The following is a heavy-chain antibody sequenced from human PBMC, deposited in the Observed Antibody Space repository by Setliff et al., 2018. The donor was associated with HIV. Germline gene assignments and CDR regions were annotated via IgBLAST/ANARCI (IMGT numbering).Heavy chain of an antibody. D-gene: IGHD3-3*01. CDR2: IYYSGST. CDR1: GVSISSYY. V-gene: IGHV4-59*12. Sequence: PSETLSLTCTVSGVSISSYYWSWIRQPPGKGLEWIGYIYYSGSTNYNPSLKSRVTISVDTSKNQFSLNLTSVAAADTAVYYCARSKTFYDFWGGYYTHGAFKIWGLGTMVTVSS. CDR3: ARSKTFYDFWGGYYTHGAFKI. J-gene: IGHJ3*02.